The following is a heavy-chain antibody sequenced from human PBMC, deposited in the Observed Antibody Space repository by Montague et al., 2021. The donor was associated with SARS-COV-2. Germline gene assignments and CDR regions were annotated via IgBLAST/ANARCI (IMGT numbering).Heavy chain of an antibody. J-gene: IGHJ3*02. CDR1: GFTFSSYA. D-gene: IGHD3-10*01. V-gene: IGHV3-30-3*01. CDR2: ISYDGSNK. CDR3: ARVGYGSGSYCAFDI. Sequence: SLRLSCAASGFTFSSYAMHWVRQAPGQGLEWVAVISYDGSNKFYXDSVKGRFTISRDNSKNTLYLQMNSLRADDTAVYYCARVGYGSGSYCAFDIWGQGTMVTVSS.